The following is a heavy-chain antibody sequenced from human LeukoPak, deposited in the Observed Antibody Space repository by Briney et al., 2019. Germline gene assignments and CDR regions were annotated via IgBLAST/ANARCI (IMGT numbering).Heavy chain of an antibody. J-gene: IGHJ6*03. Sequence: ASVKVSCKASGYTFTGYHMHWVRQAPGQGLEWMGWINPNSGGTNYAQKFQGRVTMTRDTSISTAYMELSRLRSDDTAVYYCARDGYRSIAQNYYYYYMDVWGKGTTVTVSS. V-gene: IGHV1-2*02. D-gene: IGHD6-6*01. CDR3: ARDGYRSIAQNYYYYYMDV. CDR2: INPNSGGT. CDR1: GYTFTGYH.